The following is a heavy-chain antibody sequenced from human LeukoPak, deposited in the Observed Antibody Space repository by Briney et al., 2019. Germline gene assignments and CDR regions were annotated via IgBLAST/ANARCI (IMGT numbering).Heavy chain of an antibody. V-gene: IGHV3-53*01. J-gene: IGHJ3*02. CDR1: GFTVSSNY. D-gene: IGHD1-1*01. Sequence: LXXXCAASGFTVSSNYMSWVRQAPGKGLEWVSVIYSGGSTYYSDSVKGRFTISRDNSKNTLYLQMNSLRAEDTAVYYCAKLVNDAFDIWGQGTMVTVSS. CDR3: AKLVNDAFDI. CDR2: IYSGGST.